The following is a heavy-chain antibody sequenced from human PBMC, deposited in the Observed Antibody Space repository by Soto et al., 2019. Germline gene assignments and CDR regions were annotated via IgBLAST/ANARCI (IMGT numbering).Heavy chain of an antibody. CDR3: ARVTLRKPDAFDI. CDR1: GFTFSSYA. Sequence: PGGSLRLSCAASGFTFSSYAMHWVRQAPGKGLEWVAVISYDGSNKYYADSVKGRFTISRDNSKNTLYLQMNSLRAEDTAVYYCARVTLRKPDAFDIWGQGTMVTVSS. J-gene: IGHJ3*02. CDR2: ISYDGSNK. V-gene: IGHV3-30-3*01. D-gene: IGHD4-17*01.